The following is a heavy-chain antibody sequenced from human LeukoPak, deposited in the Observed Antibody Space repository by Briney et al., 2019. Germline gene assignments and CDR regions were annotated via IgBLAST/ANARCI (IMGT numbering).Heavy chain of an antibody. CDR2: IYSDGSRT. Sequence: PGGSLRLSCAASGFTFSSYWMHWVRQGPGKELVWVSRIYSDGSRTTYADSVKGQFTISGDNAKNTLYLQMNRLRAEDTAVYYCARSGRGGAFDIWGQGTMVTVSS. CDR3: ARSGRGGAFDI. V-gene: IGHV3-74*01. J-gene: IGHJ3*02. D-gene: IGHD1-26*01. CDR1: GFTFSSYW.